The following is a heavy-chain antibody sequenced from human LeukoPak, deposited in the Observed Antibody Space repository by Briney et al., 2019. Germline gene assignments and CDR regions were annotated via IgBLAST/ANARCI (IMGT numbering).Heavy chain of an antibody. CDR2: IYSGGST. D-gene: IGHD4/OR15-4a*01. V-gene: IGHV3-53*01. CDR3: AREGALLTADGFDI. Sequence: GSLRLSCSASGVTVSSNYMSWVRQAPGKGLEWVSVIYSGGSTYYADSVKGRFTISRDNAKNSLYLQMNSLRAEDTALYYCAREGALLTADGFDIWGQGTMVTVSS. J-gene: IGHJ3*02. CDR1: GVTVSSNY.